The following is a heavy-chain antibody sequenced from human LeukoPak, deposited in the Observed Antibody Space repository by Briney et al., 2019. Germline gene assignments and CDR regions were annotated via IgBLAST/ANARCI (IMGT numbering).Heavy chain of an antibody. J-gene: IGHJ4*02. CDR2: ISYDGSNK. V-gene: IGHV3-30*04. CDR1: GFTFSSYA. CDR3: ARDLGYNYVTLGY. Sequence: GGSLRLSCAASGFTFSSYAMHWVRRAPGKGLEWVAVISYDGSNKYYADSVKGRFTISRDNSKNTLYLQMNSLRAEDTAVYYCARDLGYNYVTLGYWGQGTLVTVSS. D-gene: IGHD5-24*01.